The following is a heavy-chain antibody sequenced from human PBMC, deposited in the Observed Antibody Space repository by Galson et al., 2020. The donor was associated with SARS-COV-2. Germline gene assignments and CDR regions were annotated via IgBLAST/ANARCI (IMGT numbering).Heavy chain of an antibody. CDR3: VKGEQRRGWPNWFDP. D-gene: IGHD6-19*01. V-gene: IGHV3-30*02. CDR2: IRFDGSNK. CDR1: KFTISTYG. Sequence: GGSLRLSCAASKFTISTYGMHWVRQAPGKGPEWVSFIRFDGSNKYYANSVNGRFTISRDNSKNTLYLQMNSLRPEDTAMYYCVKGEQRRGWPNWFDPWGHGTLVTVSS. J-gene: IGHJ5*02.